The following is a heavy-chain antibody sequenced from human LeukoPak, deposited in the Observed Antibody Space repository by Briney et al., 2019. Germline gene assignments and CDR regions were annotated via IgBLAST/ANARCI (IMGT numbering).Heavy chain of an antibody. Sequence: GASVKVSCKASGYTFTSYGISWVRQAPGQGLEWMGWISAYNGNTNYAQKLQGRVTMTTDTSTSTAYMELRSLRSDDTAVYYCARDGTPPLPRQWPIPFDYWGQGTLVTVSS. CDR1: GYTFTSYG. CDR3: ARDGTPPLPRQWPIPFDY. J-gene: IGHJ4*02. CDR2: ISAYNGNT. D-gene: IGHD6-19*01. V-gene: IGHV1-18*01.